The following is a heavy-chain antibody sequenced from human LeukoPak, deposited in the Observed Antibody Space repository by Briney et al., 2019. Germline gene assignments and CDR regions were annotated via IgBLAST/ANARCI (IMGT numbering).Heavy chain of an antibody. CDR2: ISPSSSST. V-gene: IGHV3-11*06. CDR3: ARTPSYSGYDQATFDY. CDR1: GFTFSDYY. D-gene: IGHD5-12*01. Sequence: GGSLRLSCAASGFTFSDYYRRWIRQAPGKGLEWVSYISPSSSSTTYADSVKGRFTISRDNAKNTLYLQMNSLRAEDTAVYYCARTPSYSGYDQATFDYWGQGTLVTVSS. J-gene: IGHJ4*02.